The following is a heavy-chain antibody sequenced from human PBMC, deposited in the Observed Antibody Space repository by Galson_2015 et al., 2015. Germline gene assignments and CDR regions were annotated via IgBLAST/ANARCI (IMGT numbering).Heavy chain of an antibody. D-gene: IGHD5-24*01. V-gene: IGHV3-23*01. CDR3: EKLDGRDGSYYSDV. CDR1: GFTFNTYA. J-gene: IGHJ4*02. Sequence: SLRLSCAASGFTFNTYAMTWVRQDPGKGLEWVSTIRSGGGSTYYAHSVKGRFTISRDSSRNTLDLQKHSLRAEGTAVYYCEKLDGRDGSYYSDVWGQRTLFSLSS. CDR2: IRSGGGST.